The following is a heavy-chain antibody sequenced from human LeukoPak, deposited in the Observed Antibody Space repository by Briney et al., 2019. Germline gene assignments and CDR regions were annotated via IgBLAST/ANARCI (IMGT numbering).Heavy chain of an antibody. J-gene: IGHJ4*02. CDR1: GFTFDDYA. CDR2: ISWNSGSI. Sequence: GGSLRLSCAASGFTFDDYAMHWVRQAPGKGLEWGSGISWNSGSIGYADSVKGRFTISRDNAKNSLYLQMNSLRAEDMALYYCAKDGTRYDSSGYYSHLDYWGQGRLVTVSS. V-gene: IGHV3-9*03. D-gene: IGHD3-22*01. CDR3: AKDGTRYDSSGYYSHLDY.